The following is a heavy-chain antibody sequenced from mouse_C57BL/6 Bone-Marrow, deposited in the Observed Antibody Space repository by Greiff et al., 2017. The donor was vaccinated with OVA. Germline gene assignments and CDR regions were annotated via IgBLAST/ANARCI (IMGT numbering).Heavy chain of an antibody. J-gene: IGHJ3*01. D-gene: IGHD1-1*01. CDR2: ISDGGSYT. Sequence: EVMLVESGGGLVKPGGSLKLSCAASGFTFSSYAMSWVRQTPEKRLEWVATISDGGSYTYYPDNVKGRFTISRDNAKNNLYLQMSHLKSEDTAMYYCARGKAYYGSFPAWFAYWGQGTLVTVSA. V-gene: IGHV5-4*03. CDR1: GFTFSSYA. CDR3: ARGKAYYGSFPAWFAY.